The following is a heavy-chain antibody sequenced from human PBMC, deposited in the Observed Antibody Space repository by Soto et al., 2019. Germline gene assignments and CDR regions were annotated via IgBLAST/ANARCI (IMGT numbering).Heavy chain of an antibody. Sequence: QVQLVQSGAEVMKPGSSVKVSCKTAGGTFSSYAITWVRQAPGQGLEWMGGIIPIFGTSNYAQKFQGRVTITADESTSTAYMELSSLRSEDTAVYYCARAMYSTGLGYGMDVWGQGTAVTVSS. V-gene: IGHV1-69*01. CDR1: GGTFSSYA. J-gene: IGHJ6*02. CDR3: ARAMYSTGLGYGMDV. D-gene: IGHD6-19*01. CDR2: IIPIFGTS.